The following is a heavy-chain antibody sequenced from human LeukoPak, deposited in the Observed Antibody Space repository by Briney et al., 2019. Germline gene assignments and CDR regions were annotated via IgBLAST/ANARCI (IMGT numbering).Heavy chain of an antibody. CDR1: GLTFSSYD. V-gene: IGHV3-23*01. D-gene: IGHD3-9*01. J-gene: IGHJ4*02. CDR2: ISVTGGTT. CDR3: ASSNYDILTGYSPFDY. Sequence: GGSLRLSCAASGLTFSSYDMTWVRQAPGKGLYWVSSISVTGGTTYYADSVKGRFTVSRDNSKNTLYLQMNSLRAEDTAVYYCASSNYDILTGYSPFDYWGQGTLVTVSS.